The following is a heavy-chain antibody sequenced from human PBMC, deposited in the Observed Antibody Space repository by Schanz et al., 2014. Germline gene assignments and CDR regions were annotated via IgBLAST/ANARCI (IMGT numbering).Heavy chain of an antibody. J-gene: IGHJ3*02. D-gene: IGHD2-2*01. V-gene: IGHV1-69*02. Sequence: QVQLVQSGAEVKKPGPSVKVSCKSSGGTFSSYAISWVRQAPGQGLEWVGRFIPILDVGNYAQQFQGRVTFTADKSTSTAYMELSSLRYEDTALYYCARGTMPGTFDIWGQGTMVTVSS. CDR1: GGTFSSYA. CDR3: ARGTMPGTFDI. CDR2: FIPILDVG.